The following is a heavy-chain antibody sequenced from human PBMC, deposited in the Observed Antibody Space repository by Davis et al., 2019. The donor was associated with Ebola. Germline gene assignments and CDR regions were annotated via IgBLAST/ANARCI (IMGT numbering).Heavy chain of an antibody. Sequence: PGGSLRLSCAPSPFSFLIYCMHWVRQAPGKGLEWVAVIWYDGSNKYYADSVKGRFTISRDNSKNTLYLQMNSLRAEDTAVYYCARARADYVVQPKGPNGMDVWGKGNKV. J-gene: IGHJ6*04. CDR1: PFSFLIYC. D-gene: IGHD4-17*01. V-gene: IGHV3-33*01. CDR2: IWYDGSNK. CDR3: ARARADYVVQPKGPNGMDV.